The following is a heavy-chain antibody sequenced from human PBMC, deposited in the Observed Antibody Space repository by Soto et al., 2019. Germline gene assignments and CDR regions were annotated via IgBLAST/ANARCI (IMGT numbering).Heavy chain of an antibody. J-gene: IGHJ6*03. CDR2: IRSKANSYAT. D-gene: IGHD2-15*01. CDR1: GFTFSGSA. Sequence: QPGGSLRLSCAASGFTFSGSAMHWVRQASGKGLEWVGRIRSKANSYATAYAASVKGRFTISRDDSKNTAYLQMNSLKTEDTAVYYCTRHLDVVIPTPPYYYYYMDVWGKGTTVTVSS. V-gene: IGHV3-73*01. CDR3: TRHLDVVIPTPPYYYYYMDV.